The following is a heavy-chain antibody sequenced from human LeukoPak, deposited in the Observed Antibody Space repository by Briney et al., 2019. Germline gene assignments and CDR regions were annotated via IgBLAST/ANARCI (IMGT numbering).Heavy chain of an antibody. Sequence: GGSLRLSCAASGFTVSSNYMSWVRQAPGKGLEWVSVIYSDGRIHYADSVRGRFTISRDDSKNTLYLQMNSLRAEDTAVYYCARESGYSYGLAGFFDYWGQGTLVTVSS. CDR2: IYSDGRI. V-gene: IGHV3-53*01. CDR3: ARESGYSYGLAGFFDY. CDR1: GFTVSSNY. J-gene: IGHJ4*02. D-gene: IGHD5-18*01.